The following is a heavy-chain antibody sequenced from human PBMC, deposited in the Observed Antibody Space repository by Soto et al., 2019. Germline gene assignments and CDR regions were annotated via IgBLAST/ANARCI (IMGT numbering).Heavy chain of an antibody. Sequence: ASVKVSCKASGHTLADYGVSWVRQAPGQGLEWMGWISANSVNTNFAQRYQGRLTMTTDTSTTTAYMELGSLTSDDTAVYYCAREYCSDTSCYGPDYWGQGTLVTVSS. D-gene: IGHD2-2*01. V-gene: IGHV1-18*01. CDR2: ISANSVNT. CDR1: GHTLADYG. J-gene: IGHJ4*02. CDR3: AREYCSDTSCYGPDY.